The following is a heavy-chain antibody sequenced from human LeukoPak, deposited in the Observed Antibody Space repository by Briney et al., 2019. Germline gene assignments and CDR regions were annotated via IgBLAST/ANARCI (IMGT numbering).Heavy chain of an antibody. CDR1: GFTFNNYG. V-gene: IGHV3-23*01. CDR3: AKERNSGWPPEYFHP. CDR2: ISGSGHST. J-gene: IGHJ1*01. Sequence: GGSLRLSCAASGFTFNNYGMNWVRQAPGKGLEWDSSISGSGHSTYYAESVKGRFTISRDNSKNTVYLQMNSLRAEDTAIYYCAKERNSGWPPEYFHPWGQGTLVTVSS. D-gene: IGHD6-19*01.